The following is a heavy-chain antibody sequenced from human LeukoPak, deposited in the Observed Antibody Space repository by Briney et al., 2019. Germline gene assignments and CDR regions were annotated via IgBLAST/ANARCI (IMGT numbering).Heavy chain of an antibody. CDR3: AKGVYGGNHHFDY. Sequence: PGGTLRLSCAASGFTFSSYGMSWVRQAPGKGLEWVSAISGSGGSTYYADPVKGRFTISRDNSKNTLYLQMNSLRAEDTAVYYCAKGVYGGNHHFDYWGQGTLVTVSS. V-gene: IGHV3-23*01. D-gene: IGHD4-23*01. CDR1: GFTFSSYG. CDR2: ISGSGGST. J-gene: IGHJ4*02.